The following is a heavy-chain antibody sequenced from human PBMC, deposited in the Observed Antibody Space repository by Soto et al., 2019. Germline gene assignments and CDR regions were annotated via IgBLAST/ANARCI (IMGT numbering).Heavy chain of an antibody. CDR1: EFTFSSYG. CDR2: ISYDGSNK. V-gene: IGHV3-30*18. J-gene: IGHJ6*01. Sequence: GGSLGLCCASSEFTFSSYGMHWVRQAPGKGLESAAVISYDGSNKYYADSVKGRFTISRDNSKNTLYLQMNSLRAEDTAVYYCAKDIVVVPAAIAHQYYYGVDVWGQGTTVTVSS. D-gene: IGHD2-2*01. CDR3: AKDIVVVPAAIAHQYYYGVDV.